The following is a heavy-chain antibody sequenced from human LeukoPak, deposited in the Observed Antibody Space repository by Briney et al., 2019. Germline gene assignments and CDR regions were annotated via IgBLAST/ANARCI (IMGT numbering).Heavy chain of an antibody. CDR3: TRDGQWYYYDSSEANDY. J-gene: IGHJ4*02. Sequence: PGGSLRLSCTASGFTFGDYAMSWVRQAPGKGLEWVGFIRSKAYGGTTEYAASVKGRFTISRDDSKSIAYLQMNSLKTEDTAVYYCTRDGQWYYYDSSEANDYWGQGTLVTVSS. D-gene: IGHD3-22*01. V-gene: IGHV3-49*04. CDR1: GFTFGDYA. CDR2: IRSKAYGGTT.